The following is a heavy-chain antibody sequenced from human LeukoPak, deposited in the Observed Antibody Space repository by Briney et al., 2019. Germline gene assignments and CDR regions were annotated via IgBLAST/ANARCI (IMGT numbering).Heavy chain of an antibody. Sequence: ASVKVSCKASGYTFTGYGISWVRQAPGQGLEWMGWISAYNGNTNYAQKLQGRVTMTTDTSTSTAYMELRSLRSDDTAVYYCASTPLDYDSSGDYYYYMDVWGKGTTVTVSS. CDR1: GYTFTGYG. CDR2: ISAYNGNT. V-gene: IGHV1-18*01. CDR3: ASTPLDYDSSGDYYYYMDV. D-gene: IGHD3-22*01. J-gene: IGHJ6*03.